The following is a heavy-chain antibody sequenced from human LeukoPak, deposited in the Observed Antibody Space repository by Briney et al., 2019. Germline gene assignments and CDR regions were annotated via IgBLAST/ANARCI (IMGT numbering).Heavy chain of an antibody. CDR3: VSSTAAISLFAFDI. J-gene: IGHJ3*02. Sequence: ASVKVSCKASGYTFTGYYMHWVRQAPGQGLEWMGWINPNSGRTNYAQRFQGRVTMTRDTSISTAYMELSRLRSDDTAVYYCVSSTAAISLFAFDIWGQGTMVTVSS. CDR2: INPNSGRT. CDR1: GYTFTGYY. V-gene: IGHV1-2*02. D-gene: IGHD2-2*01.